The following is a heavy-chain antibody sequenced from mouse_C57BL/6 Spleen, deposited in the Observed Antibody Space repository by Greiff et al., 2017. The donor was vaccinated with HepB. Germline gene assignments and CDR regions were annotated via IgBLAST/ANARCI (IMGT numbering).Heavy chain of an antibody. CDR2: ISGGGGNT. Sequence: EVHLVESGGGLVKPGGSLKLSCAASGFTFSSYTMSWVRQTPEKRLEWVATISGGGGNTYYPDSVKGRFTISRDNAKNTLYLQMSSLRSEDTALYYCARHITTDGFAYWGQGTLVTVSA. CDR3: ARHITTDGFAY. V-gene: IGHV5-9*01. D-gene: IGHD1-1*01. CDR1: GFTFSSYT. J-gene: IGHJ3*01.